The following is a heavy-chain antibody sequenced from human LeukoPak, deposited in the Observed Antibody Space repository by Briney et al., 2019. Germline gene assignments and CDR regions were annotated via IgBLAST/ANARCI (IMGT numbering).Heavy chain of an antibody. CDR1: GGSFSGYY. J-gene: IGHJ5*02. CDR2: INHSGST. D-gene: IGHD2-2*01. V-gene: IGHV4-34*01. Sequence: PSETLSLTCAVYGGSFSGYYWSWIRQPPGKGLEWIGEINHSGSTNYNPSLKSRVTISVDTSKNQFSLKLSSVTAADTAVYYCARGSEYCSSTSCFWFDPWGQGTLVTVSS. CDR3: ARGSEYCSSTSCFWFDP.